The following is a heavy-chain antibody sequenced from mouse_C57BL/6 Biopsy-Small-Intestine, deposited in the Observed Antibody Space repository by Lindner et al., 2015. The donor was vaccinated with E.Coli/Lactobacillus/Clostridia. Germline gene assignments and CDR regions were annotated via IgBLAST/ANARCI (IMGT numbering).Heavy chain of an antibody. Sequence: VQLQESGGGLVKPGGSLKLSCAASGFTFSDYGMHWVRQAPEKGLEWIAYISSGSSTIYYADSVKGRFTISRDNAKKTLFLQMTSLRSEDTAVYYCARKHYYGSNYFDYWGPGHHSHCLL. J-gene: IGHJ2*01. CDR1: GFTFSDYG. CDR2: ISSGSSTI. V-gene: IGHV5-17*01. CDR3: ARKHYYGSNYFDY. D-gene: IGHD1-1*01.